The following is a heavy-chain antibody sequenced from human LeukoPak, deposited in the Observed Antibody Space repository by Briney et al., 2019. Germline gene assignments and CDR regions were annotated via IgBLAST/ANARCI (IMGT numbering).Heavy chain of an antibody. CDR3: ARDGGYCGGDCFVDV. D-gene: IGHD2-21*02. V-gene: IGHV4-4*07. J-gene: IGHJ6*04. CDR2: IYTSGST. CDR1: GGSISRYY. Sequence: SETLSLTCTVSGGSISRYYWSWIRQPAGKGLEWIGRIYTSGSTNYNPSLKSRVTMSVDTSKNQFSLKLSSVTAADTAVYYCARDGGYCGGDCFVDVWGKGTTVTVSS.